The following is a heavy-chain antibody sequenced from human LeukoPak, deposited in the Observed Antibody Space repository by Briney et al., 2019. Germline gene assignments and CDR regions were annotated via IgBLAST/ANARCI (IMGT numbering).Heavy chain of an antibody. V-gene: IGHV3-23*01. J-gene: IGHJ4*02. CDR1: GVTVSDAW. Sequence: PGGSLRLSCAASGVTVSDAWMHWVRQTPGEGLEWVSAISGSGGSTYYADSVKGRFTISRDNSKNTLHLQMNSLRAEDTAVYYCAKANSGYDLWFDYWGQGTLVTVSS. D-gene: IGHD5-12*01. CDR3: AKANSGYDLWFDY. CDR2: ISGSGGST.